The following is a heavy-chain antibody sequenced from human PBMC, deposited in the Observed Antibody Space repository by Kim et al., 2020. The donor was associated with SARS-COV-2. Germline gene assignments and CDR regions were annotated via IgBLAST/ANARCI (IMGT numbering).Heavy chain of an antibody. V-gene: IGHV3-23*01. D-gene: IGHD3-9*01. CDR1: GFTFSSYA. J-gene: IGHJ4*02. CDR2: ISGSGGST. Sequence: GGSLRLSCAASGFTFSSYAMSWVRQAPGKGLEWVSAISGSGGSTYYADSVKGRFTISRDNSKNTLYLQMNSLRAEDTAVYYCAKDSRYVLRYFDNNYFDYWGQGTLVTVSS. CDR3: AKDSRYVLRYFDNNYFDY.